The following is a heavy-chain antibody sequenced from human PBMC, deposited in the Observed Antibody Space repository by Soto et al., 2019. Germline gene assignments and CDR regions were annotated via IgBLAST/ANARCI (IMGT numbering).Heavy chain of an antibody. J-gene: IGHJ3*02. D-gene: IGHD4-17*01. CDR1: GGSISSGGYY. CDR3: ARDPKYGDVRDAFDI. CDR2: IYYSGST. V-gene: IGHV4-31*03. Sequence: QVQLQESGPGLVKPSQTLSLTCTVSGGSISSGGYYWSWIRQPPGKGLEWIGYIYYSGSTYYNPSLKSRVTISVDTSKNQFSLKLSSVTAAETAVYYCARDPKYGDVRDAFDIWGQGTIVTVSS.